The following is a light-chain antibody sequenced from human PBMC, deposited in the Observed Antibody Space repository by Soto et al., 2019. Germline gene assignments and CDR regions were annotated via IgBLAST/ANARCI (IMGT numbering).Light chain of an antibody. Sequence: EIVLTQSPGTLSLSPGERATLSCRASQSLNTNYLAWYQQKPGQAPRLLIYGASSRATDIPDRFSGSGSGTDFTLTISRLEPEDFAVYYCHQYDDSPRTFAQGTKVDI. CDR2: GAS. CDR3: HQYDDSPRT. J-gene: IGKJ1*01. CDR1: QSLNTNY. V-gene: IGKV3-20*01.